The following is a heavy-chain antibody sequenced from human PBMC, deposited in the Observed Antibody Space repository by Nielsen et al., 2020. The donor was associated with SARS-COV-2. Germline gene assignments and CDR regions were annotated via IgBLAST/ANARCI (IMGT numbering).Heavy chain of an antibody. V-gene: IGHV4-39*01. CDR1: GGSISSSSYY. CDR3: ARVGAAAGTWRYYFDY. D-gene: IGHD6-13*01. Sequence: SETLSLTCTVSGGSISSSSYYWGWIRQPPGKGLEWIGSIYYSGSTYYNPSLKSRVTISVDTSKNQFSLKLSSVTAADTAVYYCARVGAAAGTWRYYFDYWGQGTLVTVSS. J-gene: IGHJ4*02. CDR2: IYYSGST.